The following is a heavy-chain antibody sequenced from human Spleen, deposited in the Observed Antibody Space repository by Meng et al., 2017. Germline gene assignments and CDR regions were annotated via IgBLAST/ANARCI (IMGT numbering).Heavy chain of an antibody. CDR3: ARGPTTMAHDFDY. D-gene: IGHD4-11*01. Sequence: QGQLQQWGAGLFKPSETLSLTCFVSGGSFSDYYWSWIRQPPGKGLEWIGEINHSGSTNYNPSLESRATISVDTSQNNLSLKLSSVTAADSAVYYCARGPTTMAHDFDYWGQGTLVTVSS. V-gene: IGHV4-34*01. J-gene: IGHJ4*02. CDR2: INHSGST. CDR1: GGSFSDYY.